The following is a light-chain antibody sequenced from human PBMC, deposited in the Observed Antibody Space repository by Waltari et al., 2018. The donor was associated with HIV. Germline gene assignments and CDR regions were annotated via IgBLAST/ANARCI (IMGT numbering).Light chain of an antibody. CDR3: QAWDSSTVI. CDR2: QDR. Sequence: SYELTQPPSVSVSPGQTASITCSGEKLGEKYACWYQQKPGQSPVVVIYQDRKRPSGIPERISGSNSGNTATLTINGTQAMDEADYYCQAWDSSTVIFGGGTRLTVL. J-gene: IGLJ2*01. CDR1: KLGEKY. V-gene: IGLV3-1*01.